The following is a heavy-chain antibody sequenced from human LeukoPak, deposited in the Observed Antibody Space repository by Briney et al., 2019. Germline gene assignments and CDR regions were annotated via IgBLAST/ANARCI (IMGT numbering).Heavy chain of an antibody. CDR3: ARVEDGDYFDY. D-gene: IGHD4-17*01. Sequence: GGSLRLSCAASGFTVTNNYMSWVRQAPGKGLECVSVIDSGGNTYYSDFVRGRFTISKDNSKNTLYLQMNSLRAEDTAVYYCARVEDGDYFDYWGQGTLVTVSS. CDR1: GFTVTNNY. CDR2: IDSGGNT. V-gene: IGHV3-53*01. J-gene: IGHJ4*02.